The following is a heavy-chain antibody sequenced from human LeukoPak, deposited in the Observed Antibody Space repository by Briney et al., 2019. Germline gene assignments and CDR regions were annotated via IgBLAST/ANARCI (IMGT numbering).Heavy chain of an antibody. CDR2: ISSSGSTI. D-gene: IGHD6-19*01. CDR3: ARVASSGWYGVFDY. Sequence: GRSLRLSCAASGFTFSDYYMSWIRQAPGKGLEWVSYISSSGSTIYYADSVKGRFTISRDNAKNSLYLQMNSLRAEDTAVYYCARVASSGWYGVFDYWGQGTLVTVSS. V-gene: IGHV3-11*01. J-gene: IGHJ4*02. CDR1: GFTFSDYY.